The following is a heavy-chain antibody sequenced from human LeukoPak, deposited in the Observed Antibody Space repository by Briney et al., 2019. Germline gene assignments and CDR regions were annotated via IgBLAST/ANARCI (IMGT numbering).Heavy chain of an antibody. CDR3: ARDVHYGSGSYQFDP. D-gene: IGHD3-10*01. V-gene: IGHV4-31*03. CDR1: GGSISSGGYY. CDR2: IYYSGST. Sequence: SETLSLTCTVSGGSISSGGYYWSWIRQHPGKGLEWIGYIYYSGSTYYNPSLKSRVTISVDTSKNQFSLKLSSVTAADTAVYYCARDVHYGSGSYQFDPWGQGTLVTVSS. J-gene: IGHJ5*02.